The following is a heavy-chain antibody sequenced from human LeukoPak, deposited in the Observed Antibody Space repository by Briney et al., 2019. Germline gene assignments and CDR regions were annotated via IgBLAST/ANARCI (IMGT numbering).Heavy chain of an antibody. CDR3: ARESRDYGDLYGMDV. D-gene: IGHD4-17*01. Sequence: GGSLRLSCAASGFTFSSYSMNWVRQAPGKGLEWVSSISSSSSYIYYADSVKGRFTISRDNAKNSLYLQMNSLRAEDTAVYYCARESRDYGDLYGMDVWGQGTMVTVSS. V-gene: IGHV3-21*01. J-gene: IGHJ6*02. CDR2: ISSSSSYI. CDR1: GFTFSSYS.